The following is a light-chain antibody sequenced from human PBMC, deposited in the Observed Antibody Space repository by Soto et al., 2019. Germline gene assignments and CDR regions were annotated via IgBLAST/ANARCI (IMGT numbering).Light chain of an antibody. CDR3: EQYATXPLT. V-gene: IGKV3-20*01. J-gene: IGKJ4*01. CDR2: GAL. CDR1: QTVSITF. Sequence: EIVLTESPGTLSLSPGERATLSCRAIQTVSITFLSWYKQKPGQAPMLIIYGALSSDTGIPDRFSGSGYGTHFTLTISRLEPEDFALYHCEQYATXPLTCGGVSKV.